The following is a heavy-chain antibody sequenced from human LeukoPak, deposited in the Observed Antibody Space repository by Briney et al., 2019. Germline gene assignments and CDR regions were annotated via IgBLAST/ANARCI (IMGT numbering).Heavy chain of an antibody. CDR3: ARDAGRDGYNGIDY. Sequence: SETLSLTCTVSGGSISSYYWSWIRQPPGKGLEWIGYIYYSGSTNYNPSLKSRVTTSVDTSKNQFSLKLSSVTAADTAVYYCARDAGRDGYNGIDYWGQGTLVTVSS. CDR1: GGSISSYY. J-gene: IGHJ4*02. CDR2: IYYSGST. V-gene: IGHV4-59*12. D-gene: IGHD5-24*01.